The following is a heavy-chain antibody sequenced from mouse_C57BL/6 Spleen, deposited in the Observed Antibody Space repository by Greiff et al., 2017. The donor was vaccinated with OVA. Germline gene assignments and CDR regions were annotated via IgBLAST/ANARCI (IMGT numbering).Heavy chain of an antibody. Sequence: EVKLVESGPGLVKPSQSLSLTCSVTGYSITSGYYWNWIRQFPGNKLEWMGYISYDGSNNYNPSLKNRISITRDTSKNQFFLKLNSVTTEDTATYYCARGIYGYDPFDYWGQGTTLTVSS. CDR3: ARGIYGYDPFDY. D-gene: IGHD2-2*01. CDR2: ISYDGSN. CDR1: GYSITSGYY. J-gene: IGHJ2*01. V-gene: IGHV3-6*01.